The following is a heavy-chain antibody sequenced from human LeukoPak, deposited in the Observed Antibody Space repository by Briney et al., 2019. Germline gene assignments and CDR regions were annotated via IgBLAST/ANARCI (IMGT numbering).Heavy chain of an antibody. Sequence: PGGSLRLSCVVSGFSVSDHYMSWVRQAPGKGLQWLSVIFADDLTYYEDSIKGRFTISRDRSQNTLYLQMKSLRAEDTAVYYCTRDPTQYLRYGYFDFWGQGTLVTVSS. CDR2: IFADDLT. D-gene: IGHD4-11*01. V-gene: IGHV3-53*01. CDR3: TRDPTQYLRYGYFDF. J-gene: IGHJ4*02. CDR1: GFSVSDHY.